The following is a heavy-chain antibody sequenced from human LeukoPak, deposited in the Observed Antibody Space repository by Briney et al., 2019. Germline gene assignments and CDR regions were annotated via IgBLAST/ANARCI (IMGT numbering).Heavy chain of an antibody. CDR2: ISAYNGNT. V-gene: IGHV1-18*01. CDR1: GYTFTSYG. J-gene: IGHJ4*02. D-gene: IGHD1-26*01. CDR3: AREWGSYSTSAGNFDY. Sequence: EASVKVSCKASGYTFTSYGITWVRQAPGQGLEWMGWISAYNGNTYYAQKLQGRATMTTDTSTSTAYMELRSLRSDDTAVYYCAREWGSYSTSAGNFDYWGQGTLVTVSS.